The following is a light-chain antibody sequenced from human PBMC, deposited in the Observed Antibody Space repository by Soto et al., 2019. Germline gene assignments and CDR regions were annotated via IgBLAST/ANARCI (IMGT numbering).Light chain of an antibody. CDR1: SSDVGYYNY. J-gene: IGLJ2*01. CDR2: EVN. V-gene: IGLV2-23*02. CDR3: CSYAGSNSVI. Sequence: QSVLTQPASVSGSPGQSITISCTGTSSDVGYYNYVSWYQQHSGKAPKVMIYEVNKRPSGVSNRFSGSKSGNTASLTISGLQDEDEGDYYCCSYAGSNSVIFGGGTKLTVL.